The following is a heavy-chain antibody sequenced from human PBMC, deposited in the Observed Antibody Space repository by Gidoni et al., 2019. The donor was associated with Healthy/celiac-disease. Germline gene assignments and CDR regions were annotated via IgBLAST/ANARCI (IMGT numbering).Heavy chain of an antibody. Sequence: QVQLVESGGGVVQPGSSRRLSCAASGFTFSSYGMHWVRQAPGKGLEWVAVIWYDGSNKNYADSVKSRFTISRDNSKNTLYMEMNCLRAEDTAVYYCARSYGMDVWGQGTTVTVSS. J-gene: IGHJ6*02. CDR3: ARSYGMDV. CDR1: GFTFSSYG. V-gene: IGHV3-33*01. CDR2: IWYDGSNK.